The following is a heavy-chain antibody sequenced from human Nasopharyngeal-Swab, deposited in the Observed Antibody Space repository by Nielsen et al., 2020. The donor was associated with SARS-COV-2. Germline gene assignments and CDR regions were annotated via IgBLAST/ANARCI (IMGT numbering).Heavy chain of an antibody. D-gene: IGHD4-23*01. V-gene: IGHV1-18*01. Sequence: VKVSCKASGYTFTSYGISWVRQAPGQGLEWMGWISAYNGNTNYAQKLQGRVTMTTDTSTSTAYMELRSLRSDDTAVYYCASPATVVTLDAFDIWGQGTMVTVSS. CDR3: ASPATVVTLDAFDI. CDR1: GYTFTSYG. J-gene: IGHJ3*02. CDR2: ISAYNGNT.